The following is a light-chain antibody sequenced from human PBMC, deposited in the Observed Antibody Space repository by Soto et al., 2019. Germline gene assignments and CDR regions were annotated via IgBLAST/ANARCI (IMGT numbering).Light chain of an antibody. CDR1: QIISRW. V-gene: IGKV1-5*01. CDR3: RKYNDYWT. Sequence: DIKITQSPSTLSASVGDRVTITCRASQIISRWLAWYQQIPGKAPKLLNYDASTFESGVPSRFSGSGSGTKFTRTISSPQTDDFATYYCRKYNDYWTFGKRTKVEI. CDR2: DAS. J-gene: IGKJ1*01.